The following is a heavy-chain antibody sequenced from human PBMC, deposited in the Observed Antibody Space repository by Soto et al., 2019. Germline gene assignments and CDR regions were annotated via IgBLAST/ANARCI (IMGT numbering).Heavy chain of an antibody. J-gene: IGHJ5*02. D-gene: IGHD2-8*01. V-gene: IGHV5-51*01. CDR3: ARGFCTTTICDPWFDP. CDR2: IYPGDSET. Sequence: PGESLKISCTGVGYSFTTYWIGWVRQRPGKGLEWVGIIYPGDSETRYSPSLEGQVTISVDKSITTAYLQWSSLKASDTAMYFCARGFCTTTICDPWFDPWGQGTLVTV. CDR1: GYSFTTYW.